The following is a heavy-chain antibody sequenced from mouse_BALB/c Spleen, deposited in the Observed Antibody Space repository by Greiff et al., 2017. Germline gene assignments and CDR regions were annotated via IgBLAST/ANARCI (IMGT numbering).Heavy chain of an antibody. V-gene: IGHV1-82*01. CDR2: IYPGDGDT. D-gene: IGHD2-2*01. Sequence: QVQLQQSGPELVKPGASVKISCKASGYAFSSSWMNWVKQRPGQGLEWIGRIYPGDGDTNYNGKFKGKATLTADKSSSTAYMQLSSLTSVDSAVYFCAREGGYLYFDYWGQGTTLTVSS. CDR1: GYAFSSSW. CDR3: AREGGYLYFDY. J-gene: IGHJ2*01.